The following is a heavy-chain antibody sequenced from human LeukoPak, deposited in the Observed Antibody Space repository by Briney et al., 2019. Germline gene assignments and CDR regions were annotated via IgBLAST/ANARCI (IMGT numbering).Heavy chain of an antibody. CDR1: GGSISSGDYY. D-gene: IGHD2-15*01. V-gene: IGHV4-30-4*01. J-gene: IGHJ5*02. CDR2: IYYSGST. CDR3: ARGSLVSGGSAKNWFDP. Sequence: SGTLSLTCTVSGGSISSGDYYWSWIRQPPGKGLEWIGYIYYSGSTYYNPSLKSRVTISVDTSKNQFSLKLSSVTAADTAVYYCARGSLVSGGSAKNWFDPWGQGALVTVSS.